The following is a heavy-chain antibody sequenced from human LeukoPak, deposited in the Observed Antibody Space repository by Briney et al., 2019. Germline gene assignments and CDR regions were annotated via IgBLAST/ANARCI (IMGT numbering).Heavy chain of an antibody. CDR3: ASKSHYYGSGIYY. J-gene: IGHJ4*02. V-gene: IGHV4-34*01. Sequence: SETLSLTCAVYGGSFSGYYWSWIRQPPGKGLEWIGEINHSGSTNYNPSLKSRVTISVDTSKNQFSLKLSSVTAADTAVYYCASKSHYYGSGIYYWGQGTLVTVSS. D-gene: IGHD3-10*01. CDR2: INHSGST. CDR1: GGSFSGYY.